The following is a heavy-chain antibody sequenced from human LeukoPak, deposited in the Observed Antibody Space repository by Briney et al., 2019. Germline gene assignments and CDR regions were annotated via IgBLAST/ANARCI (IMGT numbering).Heavy chain of an antibody. Sequence: GGSLRLSCAASGFTFSNAWMTWVRQAPGKGLEWVGRIKSKSDGGTTDYAAPVKDRFNISKDDSKNTLYLQMNSLKTEDTAVYYCLTGIYGTMRADYWGQGTLVTVSS. CDR3: LTGIYGTMRADY. V-gene: IGHV3-15*01. J-gene: IGHJ4*02. CDR1: GFTFSNAW. CDR2: IKSKSDGGTT. D-gene: IGHD1/OR15-1a*01.